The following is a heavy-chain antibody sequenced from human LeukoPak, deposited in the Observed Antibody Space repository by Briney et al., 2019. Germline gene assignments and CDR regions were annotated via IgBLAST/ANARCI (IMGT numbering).Heavy chain of an antibody. CDR1: GGSFSGYY. D-gene: IGHD6-13*01. CDR3: ARGAAGQFDY. V-gene: IGHV4-34*01. J-gene: IGHJ4*02. CDR2: INHSGST. Sequence: SETLSLTCAVYGGSFSGYYWSWIRQPPGKGLEWIGEINHSGSTNYNPSLKSRVTISVDTSKNQFSLKLSSVTAGDTAVYYCARGAAGQFDYWGQGTLVTVSS.